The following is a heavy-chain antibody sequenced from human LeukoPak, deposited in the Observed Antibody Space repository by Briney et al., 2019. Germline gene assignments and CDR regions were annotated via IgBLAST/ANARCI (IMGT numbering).Heavy chain of an antibody. Sequence: SETLSLTCTVYGGSFRGYYWTWIRQSPGKGLQWIGEVIHSGATNYNPSLTSRLIISVDTSRNQFSLKLSSVTAADTAVYYCARGYDSGGYYAYFDYWGQGALVTVSS. J-gene: IGHJ4*02. CDR1: GGSFRGYY. V-gene: IGHV4-34*12. CDR2: VIHSGAT. D-gene: IGHD3-22*01. CDR3: ARGYDSGGYYAYFDY.